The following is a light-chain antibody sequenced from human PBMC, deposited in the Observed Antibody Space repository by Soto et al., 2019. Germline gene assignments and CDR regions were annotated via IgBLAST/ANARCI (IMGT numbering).Light chain of an antibody. J-gene: IGKJ1*01. CDR1: QTIGTY. CDR2: ASS. CDR3: QQSFNLPRT. V-gene: IGKV1-39*01. Sequence: IQMTQSPSSLSASVGDRISITCRASQTIGTYLNWYQQIPGKAPKLLIYASSSLQTGVPSRFSGSGSGTHFTLTINSLQPEDFGTYYCQQSFNLPRTIGPGTRVETK.